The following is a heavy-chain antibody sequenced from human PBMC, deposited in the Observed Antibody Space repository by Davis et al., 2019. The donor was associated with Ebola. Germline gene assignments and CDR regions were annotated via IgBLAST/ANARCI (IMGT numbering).Heavy chain of an antibody. V-gene: IGHV3-9*01. Sequence: LSLTCAASGFTFDDYAMHWVRQAPGKGLEWVSGISWNSGSIGYADSVKGRFTISRDNAKNSLYLQMNSLRAEDTALYYCAKDPTPFYSSSTGEFDYWGQGTLVTVSS. J-gene: IGHJ4*02. CDR1: GFTFDDYA. D-gene: IGHD6-6*01. CDR3: AKDPTPFYSSSTGEFDY. CDR2: ISWNSGSI.